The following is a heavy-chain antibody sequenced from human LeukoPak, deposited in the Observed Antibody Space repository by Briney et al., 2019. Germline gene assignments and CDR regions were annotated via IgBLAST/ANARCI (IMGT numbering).Heavy chain of an antibody. V-gene: IGHV1-8*01. CDR2: MNPNSGNT. CDR1: GYTFTSYD. CDR3: ARGTQYCTSASYYNF. D-gene: IGHD2-2*01. Sequence: ASVKVSCKASGYTFTSYDINWVRQAAGQGLEWMGWMNPNSGNTGYAQKFQGRVTMTRSTSISTAYMELGGLTSEDTAVYYCARGTQYCTSASYYNFWGQGSLVTVSS. J-gene: IGHJ4*02.